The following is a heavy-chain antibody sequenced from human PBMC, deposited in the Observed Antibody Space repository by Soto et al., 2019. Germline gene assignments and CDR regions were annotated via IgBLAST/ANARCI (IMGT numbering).Heavy chain of an antibody. CDR2: ISTAGTTI. CDR1: EFTFSDYY. Sequence: HVRLVESGGGLAKPGESLRLSCAAFEFTFSDYYMCWIRQPPGKGLEWLSYISTAGTTIKYADSVRGRFTISRDNAKKSLSLQMNSLKADDTVVYYCAASAVAGNIDYWGQGTRVTVSS. CDR3: AASAVAGNIDY. D-gene: IGHD6-19*01. J-gene: IGHJ4*02. V-gene: IGHV3-11*01.